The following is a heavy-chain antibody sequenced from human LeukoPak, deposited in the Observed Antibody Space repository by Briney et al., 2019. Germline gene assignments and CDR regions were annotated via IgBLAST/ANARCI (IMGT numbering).Heavy chain of an antibody. CDR3: AKVLWFGTYNSYGLEY. CDR1: GFTFSSYA. Sequence: GGSLRLSCAASGFTFSSYAMHWVRQAPGKGLEWVAVISYDGSNKYYADSVKGRFTISRDNSKNMLYLQMNSLRVEDAAVYYCAKVLWFGTYNSYGLEYWGQGTLVTVSS. D-gene: IGHD3-10*01. V-gene: IGHV3-30-3*01. J-gene: IGHJ4*02. CDR2: ISYDGSNK.